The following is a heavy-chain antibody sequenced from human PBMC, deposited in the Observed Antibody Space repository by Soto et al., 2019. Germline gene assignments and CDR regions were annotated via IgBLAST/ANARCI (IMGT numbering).Heavy chain of an antibody. J-gene: IGHJ3*02. CDR3: AGTYIAVADSFYI. CDR1: GFSLSTSGMR. Sequence: SGPTLVNPTQTLTLTCTFSGFSLSTSGMRVSWIRQPPGKALEWLARIDWDDDKFYSTSLKTRLTISKDTSKNQVVLTMTNMDPVDTATYYCAGTYIAVADSFYICGLGTMGAVSS. CDR2: IDWDDDK. V-gene: IGHV2-70*04. D-gene: IGHD6-19*01.